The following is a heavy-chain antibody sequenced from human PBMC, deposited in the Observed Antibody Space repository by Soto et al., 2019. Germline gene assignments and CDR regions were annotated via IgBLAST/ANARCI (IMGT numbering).Heavy chain of an antibody. V-gene: IGHV1-69*12. CDR1: GGTFSNYA. CDR3: ARVEAVAGLYNYHGLDV. D-gene: IGHD6-19*01. J-gene: IGHJ6*02. Sequence: QVQLVQSGAEVKKPGSSVKVSCKVSGGTFSNYAIDWVRLAPGHGLEWMGGIVPIFGTTYYTQKFQGRATIIADDSTTTAYLEMSSLRSEDTAIYYCARVEAVAGLYNYHGLDVWGQGTAVIVSS. CDR2: IVPIFGTT.